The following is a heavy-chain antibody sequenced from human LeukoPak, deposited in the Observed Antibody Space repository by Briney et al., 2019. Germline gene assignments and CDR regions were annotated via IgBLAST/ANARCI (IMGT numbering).Heavy chain of an antibody. V-gene: IGHV1-69*13. D-gene: IGHD3-10*01. CDR3: ARGYVSGSYYDGRFDY. CDR1: GGTFSSYA. CDR2: IIPIFGTA. Sequence: SVKVSCKASGGTFSSYAISWVRQAPGQGLEWIGGIIPIFGTANYAQKFQGRVTITADESTSTAYMELSSLRAEDTAVYYCARGYVSGSYYDGRFDYWGQGTLVTVPS. J-gene: IGHJ4*02.